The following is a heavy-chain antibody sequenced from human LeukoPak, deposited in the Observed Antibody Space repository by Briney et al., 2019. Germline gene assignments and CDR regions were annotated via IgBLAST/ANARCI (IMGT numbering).Heavy chain of an antibody. D-gene: IGHD6-13*01. Sequence: AGGSLRLSCAASGFTFSSYGMHWVRQAPGKGLEWVAFIRYDGSNKYYADSVKGRFTISRDNSKNTLYLQMNSLRAEDTAVYYCAKGSQQLDPYFQHWGQGTLVTVSS. V-gene: IGHV3-30*02. CDR1: GFTFSSYG. CDR3: AKGSQQLDPYFQH. J-gene: IGHJ1*01. CDR2: IRYDGSNK.